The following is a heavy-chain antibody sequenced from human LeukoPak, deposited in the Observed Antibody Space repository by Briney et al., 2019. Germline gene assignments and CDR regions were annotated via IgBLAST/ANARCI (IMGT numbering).Heavy chain of an antibody. CDR1: GFTFSSYG. Sequence: GGSLRLSCVASGFTFSSYGMHWVRQAPGKGLEWVAFIRYDGSHKYYADSVKGRFTISRDSSKNTLYLQMNSLRAEDTAVYYCARAGVYSSSWHNFDHWGQGTLVTVSS. CDR2: IRYDGSHK. V-gene: IGHV3-30*02. CDR3: ARAGVYSSSWHNFDH. D-gene: IGHD6-13*01. J-gene: IGHJ4*02.